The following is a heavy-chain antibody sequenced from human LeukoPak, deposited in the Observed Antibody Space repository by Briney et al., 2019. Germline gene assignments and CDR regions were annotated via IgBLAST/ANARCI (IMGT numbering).Heavy chain of an antibody. CDR1: GFTFTDFW. J-gene: IGHJ4*02. D-gene: IGHD1-7*01. Sequence: GGSLRLSCEVSGFTFTDFWMNWVCQAPGKGPEWVASIRQDGSEKTYVDSVKGRFTISRDNAKNSLYLQMNSLRAEDTAVYYCARGTGITGTTFGYWGQGTLVTVSS. CDR2: IRQDGSEK. CDR3: ARGTGITGTTFGY. V-gene: IGHV3-7*04.